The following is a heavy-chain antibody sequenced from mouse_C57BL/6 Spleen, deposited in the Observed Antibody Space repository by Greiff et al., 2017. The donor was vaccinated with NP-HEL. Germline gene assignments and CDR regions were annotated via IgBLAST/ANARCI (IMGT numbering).Heavy chain of an antibody. D-gene: IGHD2-1*01. CDR2: FHPDNDDT. V-gene: IGHV1-47*01. Sequence: VQLQQSGAELVKPGASVKMSCKASGYTFTTYPIEWMKQNHGKSLEWIGNFHPDNDDTKYNEKFKGKATLTVDKSSSTVYLELSRLTSDDSAVYYCARGNYGNYSPFAYWGQGTLVTVSA. CDR1: GYTFTTYP. J-gene: IGHJ3*01. CDR3: ARGNYGNYSPFAY.